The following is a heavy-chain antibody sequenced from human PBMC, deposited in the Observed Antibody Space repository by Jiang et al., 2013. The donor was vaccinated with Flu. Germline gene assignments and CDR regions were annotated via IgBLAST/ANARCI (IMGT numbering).Heavy chain of an antibody. D-gene: IGHD3-3*01. Sequence: GAEVKKPGASVKVSCKASGGTFSSYAISWVRQAPGQGLEWMGGIIPIFGTANYAQKFQGRVTITADESTSTAYMELSSLRSEDTAVYYCARDRIRFWSGYYTRDAFDIWGQGTMVTVSS. CDR1: GGTFSSYA. CDR3: ARDRIRFWSGYYTRDAFDI. V-gene: IGHV1-69*13. J-gene: IGHJ3*02. CDR2: IIPIFGTA.